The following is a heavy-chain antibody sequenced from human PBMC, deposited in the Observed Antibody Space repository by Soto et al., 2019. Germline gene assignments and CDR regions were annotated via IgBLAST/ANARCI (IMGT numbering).Heavy chain of an antibody. CDR1: GFTFSSYG. V-gene: IGHV3-30*18. CDR3: AKEPYSSHGRFYYGMDV. CDR2: ISYDGSNK. D-gene: IGHD6-13*01. J-gene: IGHJ6*02. Sequence: QVQLVESGGGVVQPGRSLRLSCAASGFTFSSYGMHWVRQAPGKGLEWVAVISYDGSNKYYADSVKGRFSISRDNSKNTLYVQMNSLRAEDTAVSYCAKEPYSSHGRFYYGMDVWGQGTTVTVSS.